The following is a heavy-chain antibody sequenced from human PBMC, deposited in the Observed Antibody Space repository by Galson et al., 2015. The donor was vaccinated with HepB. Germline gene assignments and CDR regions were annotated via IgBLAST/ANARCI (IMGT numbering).Heavy chain of an antibody. V-gene: IGHV3-30*18. CDR2: ISYDGSNK. J-gene: IGHJ4*02. CDR1: GFTFSSYG. Sequence: SLRLSCAASGFTFSSYGMHWVRQAPGKGLEWVAVISYDGSNKYYADSVKGRFTISRDNSKNTLYLQMNSLRAEDTAVYYCAKGTPDLTVTTLWYWGQGTLVTVSS. CDR3: AKGTPDLTVTTLWY. D-gene: IGHD4-17*01.